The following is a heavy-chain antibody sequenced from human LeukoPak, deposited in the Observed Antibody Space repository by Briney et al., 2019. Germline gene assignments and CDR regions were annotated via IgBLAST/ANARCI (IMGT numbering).Heavy chain of an antibody. Sequence: GESLKISCKGSGYRFTSYWIGWVRQMPGKGLEWMGIIYPGDSDTRYSPSFQGQVTISADKSISTAYLQWSSLKASDTAMYYCARRRYDILTGRYYGMDVWGQGTTVTVSS. CDR3: ARRRYDILTGRYYGMDV. V-gene: IGHV5-51*01. D-gene: IGHD3-9*01. CDR2: IYPGDSDT. J-gene: IGHJ6*02. CDR1: GYRFTSYW.